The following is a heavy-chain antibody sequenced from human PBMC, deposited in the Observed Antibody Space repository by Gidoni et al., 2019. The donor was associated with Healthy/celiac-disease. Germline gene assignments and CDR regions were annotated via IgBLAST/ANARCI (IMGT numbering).Heavy chain of an antibody. CDR2: THPGESVT. V-gene: IGHV5-51*01. CDR3: ARLGGSLDAFDV. CDR1: GSSCTSYW. J-gene: IGHJ3*01. Sequence: EVQLVQSGAEVTKPGAYLKISCKGSGSSCTSYWIGWVRQMLGKGLEWMGFTHPGESVTRDSPCFQRQVNISADKSSSTGDLQWSSLKASDTAMYYCARLGGSLDAFDVWGQGTMVTVSS. D-gene: IGHD1-26*01.